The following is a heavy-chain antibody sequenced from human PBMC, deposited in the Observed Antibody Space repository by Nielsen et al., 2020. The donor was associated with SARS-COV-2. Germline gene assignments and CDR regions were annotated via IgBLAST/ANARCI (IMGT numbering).Heavy chain of an antibody. CDR1: GFTFSSYW. J-gene: IGHJ4*02. Sequence: GQSLKISCAASGFTFSSYWMHWVRQAPGKGLVWVSRINSDGSSTSYADSVKGRFTISRDNAKSTLYLQMNSLRAEDTAVYYCASFDYFDYWGQGTLVTVSS. V-gene: IGHV3-74*01. D-gene: IGHD3-9*01. CDR3: ASFDYFDY. CDR2: INSDGSST.